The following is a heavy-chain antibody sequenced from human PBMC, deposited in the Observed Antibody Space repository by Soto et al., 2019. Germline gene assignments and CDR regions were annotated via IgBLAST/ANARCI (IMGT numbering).Heavy chain of an antibody. J-gene: IGHJ4*02. CDR1: GGSISSNNW. CDR3: ARRGDGSGSLDS. D-gene: IGHD3-10*01. CDR2: IYHSGTT. V-gene: IGHV4-4*03. Sequence: QVQLQESGPGLVKPPGTLSLTCAVSGGSISSNNWWIWVRLPPGKGLEWIGEIYHSGTTNYNPSLKRRVTISLDKSKNQFSLNLSSLTAADTAVYYCARRGDGSGSLDSWGQGTLVTVSS.